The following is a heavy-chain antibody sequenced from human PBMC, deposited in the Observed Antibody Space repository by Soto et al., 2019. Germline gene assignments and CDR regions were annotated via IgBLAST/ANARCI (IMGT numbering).Heavy chain of an antibody. CDR2: ISSSSSYI. Sequence: GGSLRLSCAASGVTFSSYSMNWVRQAPGKGLEWVSSISSSSSYIYYADSVKGRFTISRDNAKNSLYLQMNSLRAEDTAVYYCAHPLPFSCASTTCYEVWGQGTMVTVAS. J-gene: IGHJ4*02. D-gene: IGHD2-2*01. V-gene: IGHV3-21*04. CDR3: AHPLPFSCASTTCYEV. CDR1: GVTFSSYS.